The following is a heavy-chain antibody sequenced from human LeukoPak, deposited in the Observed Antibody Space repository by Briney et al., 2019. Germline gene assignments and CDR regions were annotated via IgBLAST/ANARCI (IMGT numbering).Heavy chain of an antibody. Sequence: GRSLRLSCAASGFTFSTYTMNWVRQAPGKGLEWVSSISSSSSPIYYVDSVKGRFTISRDNAKNSLYLQMNSLRPEDTAVYYCARRSLGDYPSFDYWGQGTLVTVSS. J-gene: IGHJ4*02. V-gene: IGHV3-21*01. CDR1: GFTFSTYT. D-gene: IGHD4-17*01. CDR2: ISSSSSPI. CDR3: ARRSLGDYPSFDY.